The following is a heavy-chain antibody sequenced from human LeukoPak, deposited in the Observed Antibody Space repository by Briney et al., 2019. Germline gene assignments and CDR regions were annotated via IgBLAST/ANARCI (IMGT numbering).Heavy chain of an antibody. D-gene: IGHD2-2*01. Sequence: GESLKISCQGSGYFFTNFWGAWVLQMPGKGLEGMGIIYPGDSDTRYSQSFQGQVTISADNSISTAYLQWISLKASDTAMYYCASSGEYCTSTGCSRFDYWGQGTLVTVSS. CDR1: GYFFTNFW. J-gene: IGHJ4*02. CDR3: ASSGEYCTSTGCSRFDY. CDR2: IYPGDSDT. V-gene: IGHV5-51*01.